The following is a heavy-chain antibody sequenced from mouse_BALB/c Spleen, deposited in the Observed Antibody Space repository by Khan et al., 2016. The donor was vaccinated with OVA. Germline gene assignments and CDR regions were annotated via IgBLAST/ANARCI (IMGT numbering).Heavy chain of an antibody. CDR3: ARSTYRYAFAY. J-gene: IGHJ3*01. D-gene: IGHD2-14*01. CDR2: MIYTGYT. CDR1: GDSITSGY. Sequence: EVQLQESGPSLVKPSQTLSLTCSVTGDSITSGYWSWIRKFPGNKLEYMGYMIYTGYTDYNPSLKSRIAIIRHTSKNQFYLQFISVPAEETVTYYCARSTYRYAFAYWGQGTLVPVSA. V-gene: IGHV3-8*02.